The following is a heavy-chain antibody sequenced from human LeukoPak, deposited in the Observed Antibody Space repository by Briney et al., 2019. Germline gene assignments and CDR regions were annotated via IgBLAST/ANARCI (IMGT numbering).Heavy chain of an antibody. CDR3: TRGAGWLIDY. J-gene: IGHJ4*02. CDR2: FYNSGSS. V-gene: IGHV4-59*01. CDR1: GVSISDYY. Sequence: SETLSLTCTVSGVSISDYYRGWIRQPPGKGLEWIGYFYNSGSSTYSPFLKSRVTISVDTSKEQFSLKVNSVTAADTAVYYCTRGAGWLIDYWGQGILVTVSS. D-gene: IGHD3-16*01.